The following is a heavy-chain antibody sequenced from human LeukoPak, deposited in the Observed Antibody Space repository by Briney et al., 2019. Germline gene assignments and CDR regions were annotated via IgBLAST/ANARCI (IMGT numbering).Heavy chain of an antibody. CDR1: GFTFDDYG. J-gene: IGHJ4*02. V-gene: IGHV3-20*04. D-gene: IGHD3-22*01. Sequence: GGSLRLSCAASGFTFDDYGMSWVRHVPGKGLERVSGINWNGGGTGYADSVKGRFTTSRDNAKNSLYLQMNSLRAEDTAVYYCARDGDYYDSSGYSYDYWGQGTLVTVSS. CDR3: ARDGDYYDSSGYSYDY. CDR2: INWNGGGT.